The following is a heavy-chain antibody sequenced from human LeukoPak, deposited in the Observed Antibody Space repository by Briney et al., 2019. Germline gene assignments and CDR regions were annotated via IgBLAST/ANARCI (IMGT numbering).Heavy chain of an antibody. CDR2: IYYSGST. CDR1: GGSISSSSYY. Sequence: SETPSLTCTVSGGSISSSSYYWGWIRQPPGKGLEWIGSIYYSGSTYYNPSLKSRVTISVDTSKNQFSLKLSSVTAADTAVYYCARDINTATEAFDYWGQGTLVTVSS. J-gene: IGHJ4*02. V-gene: IGHV4-39*07. CDR3: ARDINTATEAFDY. D-gene: IGHD5-18*01.